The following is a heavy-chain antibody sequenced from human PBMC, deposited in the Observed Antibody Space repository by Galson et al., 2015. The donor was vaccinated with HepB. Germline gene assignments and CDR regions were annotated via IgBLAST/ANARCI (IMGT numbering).Heavy chain of an antibody. CDR3: AKDPTSSGSYFYLDF. CDR2: ISGSGVST. J-gene: IGHJ4*02. CDR1: GFTFSSYA. V-gene: IGHV3-23*01. D-gene: IGHD3-10*01. Sequence: SLRLSCAASGFTFSSYAMSWVRQAPGKGREWLSAISGSGVSTFYADSVKGRFTISRDNSKNTLYLQMDSLRAEDTAVYYCAKDPTSSGSYFYLDFWGQGILVTVPS.